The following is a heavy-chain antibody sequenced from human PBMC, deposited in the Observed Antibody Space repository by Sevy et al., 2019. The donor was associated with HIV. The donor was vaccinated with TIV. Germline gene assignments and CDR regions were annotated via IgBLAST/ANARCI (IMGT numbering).Heavy chain of an antibody. D-gene: IGHD2-8*01. CDR2: FSFGCGKI. J-gene: IGHJ4*02. CDR1: GFTFSKYS. Sequence: GGSLRLSCATSGFTFSKYSMSWVRQPPGKGLEWVSTFSFGCGKINYADSVKGRFTISRDDSRNTFYLQMNSLRAEDTAIYYCAREGCTKPHDYWGQGTVVTVSS. V-gene: IGHV3-23*01. CDR3: AREGCTKPHDY.